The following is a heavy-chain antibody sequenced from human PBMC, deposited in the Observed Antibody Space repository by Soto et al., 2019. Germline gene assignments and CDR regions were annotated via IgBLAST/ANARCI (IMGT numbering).Heavy chain of an antibody. Sequence: GGSLRLSCAASGFTFSSYGMHWVRQAPGKGLEWVAVIWYDGSNKYYADSVKGRFTISRDNSKNTLYLQMNSLRAEDTAVXYCARDLVLGRTDAFDIWGQGTMVTVSS. CDR3: ARDLVLGRTDAFDI. CDR1: GFTFSSYG. CDR2: IWYDGSNK. J-gene: IGHJ3*02. V-gene: IGHV3-33*01. D-gene: IGHD1-26*01.